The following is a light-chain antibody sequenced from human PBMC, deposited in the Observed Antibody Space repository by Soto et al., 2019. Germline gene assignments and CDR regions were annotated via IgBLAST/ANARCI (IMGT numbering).Light chain of an antibody. CDR1: QGIGDT. CDR3: QHYVTCALT. CDR2: DTS. J-gene: IGKJ4*01. V-gene: IGKV3-15*01. Sequence: EIVMTQSPATLSGSPGEVATLSCRASQGIGDTLAWYQQKPGQTPRLLIYDTSIRATGVPARFSGSRSGAELTLTNSSLQSEDFEVYDCQHYVTCALTFGEGPKVE.